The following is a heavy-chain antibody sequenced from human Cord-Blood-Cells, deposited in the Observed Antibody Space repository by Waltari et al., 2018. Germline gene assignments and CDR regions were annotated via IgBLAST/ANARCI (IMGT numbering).Heavy chain of an antibody. V-gene: IGHV1-69*01. CDR3: ARCYYDFWSGPFDY. D-gene: IGHD3-3*01. Sequence: QVQLVQSGAEVKKPGSSVKVSCKASGGTFSRYALSWVRQAPGQGLEWMGGIIPIFGTANYAQKFQGRVTITADESTSTAYMELSSLRSEDTAVYYCARCYYDFWSGPFDYWGQGTLVTVSS. J-gene: IGHJ4*02. CDR1: GGTFSRYA. CDR2: IIPIFGTA.